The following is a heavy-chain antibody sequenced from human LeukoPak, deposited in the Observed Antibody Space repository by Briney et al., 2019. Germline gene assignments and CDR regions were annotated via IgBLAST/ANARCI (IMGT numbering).Heavy chain of an antibody. V-gene: IGHV3-66*01. CDR3: ARKYYYPDY. J-gene: IGHJ4*02. CDR2: IYSGGST. CDR1: GFTVSSNY. D-gene: IGHD3-10*01. Sequence: GGSLRPSCAASGFTVSSNYMSWVRQAPGKGLEWVSVIYSGGSTYYADSVTGRFTISRDNAKNSLYLQMNSLRAEDTAVYYCARKYYYPDYWGQGTLVTVSS.